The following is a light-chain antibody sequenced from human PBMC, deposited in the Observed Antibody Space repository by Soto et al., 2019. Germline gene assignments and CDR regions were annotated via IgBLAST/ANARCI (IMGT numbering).Light chain of an antibody. CDR3: QKYNSAPLT. CDR2: AAS. V-gene: IGKV1-27*01. J-gene: IGKJ4*02. CDR1: QGISSF. Sequence: DIQMTQSPSSLSASVGDRVTITCRASQGISSFLAWYQQKPGKAPKLLIYAASTLQSGVPSRFSGSGSGTDFTLTSSSLQPEDVAAYYCQKYNSAPLTFGGGTKVDIK.